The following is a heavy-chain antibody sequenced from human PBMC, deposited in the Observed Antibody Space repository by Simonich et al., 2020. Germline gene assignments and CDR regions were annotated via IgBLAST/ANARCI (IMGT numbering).Heavy chain of an antibody. Sequence: QVQLVQSGAEVKKPGASVKVSCKASGYTFTSYDINWVGQATGQGLGWMGWMTPNGGNTGYAQKFQGRVAITRNTSISTAYMELSSLRSEDTAVYYCARARYCSSTSCYNWFDPWGQGTLVTVSS. J-gene: IGHJ5*02. CDR3: ARARYCSSTSCYNWFDP. CDR2: MTPNGGNT. V-gene: IGHV1-8*03. CDR1: GYTFTSYD. D-gene: IGHD2-2*01.